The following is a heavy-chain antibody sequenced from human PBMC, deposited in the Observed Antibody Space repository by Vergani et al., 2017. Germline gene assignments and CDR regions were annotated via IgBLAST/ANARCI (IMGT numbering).Heavy chain of an antibody. CDR1: GFTSSYYG. J-gene: IGHJ1*01. CDR2: ISYDGTQK. D-gene: IGHD1-1*01. Sequence: VQLLESGGRLVQPGGSLRLSCVASGFTSSYYGMHWVRQAPGKGLEWVAVISYDGTQKYYADSVKGRFTISRDNSKSTLYLQMNSLRTEDTAVYYCATKSCGTPGCQIGYFREWGQGTLVTVSS. V-gene: IGHV3-30*03. CDR3: ATKSCGTPGCQIGYFRE.